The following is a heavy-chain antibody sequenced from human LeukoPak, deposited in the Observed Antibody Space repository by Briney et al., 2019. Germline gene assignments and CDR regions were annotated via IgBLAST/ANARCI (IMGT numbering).Heavy chain of an antibody. Sequence: SETLSPTCTVSGGSISSYYWSWIRQPPGKGLEWIGYIYTSGSTNYNPSLKSRVTISVDTSKNQFSLKLSSVTAADTAVYYCARRVRGSYFDYWGQGTLVTVSS. D-gene: IGHD1-26*01. CDR3: ARRVRGSYFDY. J-gene: IGHJ4*02. V-gene: IGHV4-4*09. CDR2: IYTSGST. CDR1: GGSISSYY.